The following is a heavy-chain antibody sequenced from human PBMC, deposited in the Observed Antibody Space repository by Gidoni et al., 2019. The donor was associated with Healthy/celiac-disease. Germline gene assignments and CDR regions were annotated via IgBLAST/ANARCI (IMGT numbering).Heavy chain of an antibody. CDR2: IDWDDDK. Sequence: QVTWRESGPALVKPTQTLTLTCTFSGFSLSTSGMCVSWIRQPPGKALEWLALIDWDDDKYYSTSLKTRLTISKDTSKNQVVLTMTNMDPVDTATYYCARLSVAGPGGYGMDVWGQGTTVTVSS. J-gene: IGHJ6*02. V-gene: IGHV2-70*01. D-gene: IGHD6-19*01. CDR1: GFSLSTSGMC. CDR3: ARLSVAGPGGYGMDV.